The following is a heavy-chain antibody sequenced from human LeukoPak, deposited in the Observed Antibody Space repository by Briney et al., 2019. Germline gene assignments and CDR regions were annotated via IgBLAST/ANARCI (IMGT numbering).Heavy chain of an antibody. D-gene: IGHD5-24*01. V-gene: IGHV3-33*06. CDR1: GFTFSNHG. CDR3: AKDWPRMATTSGLDY. CDR2: IWYDGSNK. J-gene: IGHJ4*02. Sequence: PGRSLRLSCAASGFTFSNHGMHWVRQAPGKGLEWVAVIWYDGSNKYYADSVKGRFTISRDNSKNTLYLQMNSLRAEDTAVYYCAKDWPRMATTSGLDYWGQGALVTVSS.